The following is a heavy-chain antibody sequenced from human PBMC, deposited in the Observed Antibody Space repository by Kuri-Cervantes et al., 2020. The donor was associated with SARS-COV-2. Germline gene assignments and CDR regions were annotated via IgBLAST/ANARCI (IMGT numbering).Heavy chain of an antibody. CDR1: GFTFSSYA. CDR2: IWYDGSNK. CDR3: ASERSPKYCSSTSCYVI. Sequence: GESLKISCAASGFTFSSYAMHWVRQAPGKGLEWVAVIWYDGSNKYHADSVKGRFTISRDNSKNTLYLQMNSLRAEDTAVYYCASERSPKYCSSTSCYVIWGQGTLVTVSS. D-gene: IGHD2-2*01. V-gene: IGHV3-33*01. J-gene: IGHJ4*02.